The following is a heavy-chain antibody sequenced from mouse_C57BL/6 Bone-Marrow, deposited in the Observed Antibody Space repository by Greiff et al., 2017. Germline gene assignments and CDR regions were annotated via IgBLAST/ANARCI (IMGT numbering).Heavy chain of an antibody. CDR2: IYPRSGNT. CDR3: ARSRRGAY. CDR1: GYTFTSYG. V-gene: IGHV1-81*01. J-gene: IGHJ3*01. Sequence: VKVVESGAELARPGASVKLSCKASGYTFTSYGISWVKQRTGQGLEWIGEIYPRSGNTYYNEKFKGKATLTADKSSSTAYMELRSLTSEDSAVYFCARSRRGAYWGQGTLVTVSA.